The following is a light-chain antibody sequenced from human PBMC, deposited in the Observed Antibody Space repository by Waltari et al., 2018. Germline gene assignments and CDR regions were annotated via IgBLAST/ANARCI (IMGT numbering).Light chain of an antibody. CDR1: QSVSSNF. V-gene: IGKV3-20*01. CDR3: QQYGRSPLT. Sequence: EIVLMQSPGTLSLSPGDRATLSCRASQSVSSNFLAWYQQKPGQAPRLLIYGASSRATGSPDKFSGSGSGTDFTLTINRLEPEDFAVYYCQQYGRSPLTFGGGTKVEIK. CDR2: GAS. J-gene: IGKJ4*01.